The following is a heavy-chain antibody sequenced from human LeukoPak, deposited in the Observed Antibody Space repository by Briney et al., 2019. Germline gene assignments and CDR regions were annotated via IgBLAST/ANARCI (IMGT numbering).Heavy chain of an antibody. CDR2: ISGSGDST. CDR1: GFTFSSYS. CDR3: AKRSSSSWLQIDY. D-gene: IGHD6-13*01. J-gene: IGHJ4*02. Sequence: GGSLRLSCAASGFTFSSYSMNWVRQAPGKGLEWVSTISGSGDSTHYTDSVKGRFTISRDNSRTTLYLQMNSLRAEDTALYYCAKRSSSSWLQIDYWGQGTLVTVSS. V-gene: IGHV3-23*01.